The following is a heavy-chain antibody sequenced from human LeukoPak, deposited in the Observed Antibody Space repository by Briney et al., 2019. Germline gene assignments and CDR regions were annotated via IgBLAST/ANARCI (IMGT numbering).Heavy chain of an antibody. CDR2: IYSGGST. J-gene: IGHJ5*02. Sequence: QSGGSLRLSCAASGFTVSSNYMSWVRQAPGKGLEWVSVIYSGGSTYYADSVKGRFTISRDNSKNTLYLQMNSLRAEDTAVYYCARETALMVYAAWGQGTLVTVSS. D-gene: IGHD2-8*01. CDR1: GFTVSSNY. CDR3: ARETALMVYAA. V-gene: IGHV3-66*02.